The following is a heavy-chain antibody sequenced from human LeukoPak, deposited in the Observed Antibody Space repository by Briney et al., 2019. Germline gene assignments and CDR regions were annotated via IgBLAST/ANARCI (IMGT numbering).Heavy chain of an antibody. V-gene: IGHV1-69*06. CDR2: IIPIVGTA. Sequence: GASVKVSCKASGGTFSSYAISWVRQAPGQGLEWMGGIIPIVGTANYAQKFQGRVTITADKSTSTAYMELSSLRSEDTAVYYCARPYMAGSSGPFDYWGQGTLVTVSS. J-gene: IGHJ4*02. CDR3: ARPYMAGSSGPFDY. CDR1: GGTFSSYA. D-gene: IGHD3-22*01.